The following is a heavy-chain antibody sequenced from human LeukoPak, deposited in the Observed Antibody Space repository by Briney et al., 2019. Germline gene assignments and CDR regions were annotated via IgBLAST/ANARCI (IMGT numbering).Heavy chain of an antibody. Sequence: GGSLRLSCAASGFTFSSYTMSWVRQAPAKGLEWVSAISASGGNTYYADSVRGRFTISRDNSKNTLYLQMNSLRAEDTAVYYCARDHGSGSSDYWGQGTLVTVST. CDR2: ISASGGNT. D-gene: IGHD3-10*01. CDR1: GFTFSSYT. CDR3: ARDHGSGSSDY. J-gene: IGHJ4*02. V-gene: IGHV3-23*01.